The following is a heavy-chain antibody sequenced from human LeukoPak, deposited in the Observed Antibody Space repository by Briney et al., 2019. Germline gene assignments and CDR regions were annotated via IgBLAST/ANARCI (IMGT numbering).Heavy chain of an antibody. V-gene: IGHV1-8*01. Sequence: ASVKVSCKASGYTFTSYDINWVRQATGQGLEWMGWMNPNSGNTGYAQKFQGRVTVTRNTSISTAYMELSSLRSEDTAVYYCAREQVITTAFDIWGQGTMVTVSS. CDR1: GYTFTSYD. CDR2: MNPNSGNT. D-gene: IGHD3-22*01. CDR3: AREQVITTAFDI. J-gene: IGHJ3*02.